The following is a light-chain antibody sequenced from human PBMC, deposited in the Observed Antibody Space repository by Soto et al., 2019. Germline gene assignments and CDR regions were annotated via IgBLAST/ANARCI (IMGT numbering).Light chain of an antibody. CDR1: SSDIGTYNY. V-gene: IGLV2-14*01. J-gene: IGLJ3*02. Sequence: QSVLTQPASVSGSPGQSITISCTGTSSDIGTYNYVSWYQQHPGAAPKLIIYEVTNRPSGVSAHFSGSKSGNAASLTISGLQAADDADYYCSSYTSSNSWVFGGGTKLTVL. CDR3: SSYTSSNSWV. CDR2: EVT.